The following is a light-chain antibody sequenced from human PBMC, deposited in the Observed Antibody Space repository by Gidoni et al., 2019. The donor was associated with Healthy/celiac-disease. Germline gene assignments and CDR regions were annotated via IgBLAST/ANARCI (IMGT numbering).Light chain of an antibody. Sequence: QSALTQPASVSGSPGQSITISCTGTSSDVGGYNYVSWYQQHPGKAHKLMIYEVSNRPSGVSNRCSGSKSGNTASLTISGLQAEDETDYYCSSYTSSSTLEGVFGTGTKVTVL. CDR1: SSDVGGYNY. V-gene: IGLV2-14*01. CDR3: SSYTSSSTLEGV. CDR2: EVS. J-gene: IGLJ1*01.